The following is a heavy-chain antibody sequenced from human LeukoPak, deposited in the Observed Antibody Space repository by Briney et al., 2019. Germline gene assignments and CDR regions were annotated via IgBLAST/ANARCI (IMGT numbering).Heavy chain of an antibody. CDR2: ITRPGTTI. CDR1: GFTFSAYS. Sequence: GGSLRLSCATSGFTFSAYSMSWVRQAPGKGLEGVSHITRPGTTIYYAESVRGRFSISRDNAKNSLYLQMNSLRAEDTAVYYCARDIVGATVYWGQGTLVTVSS. J-gene: IGHJ4*02. V-gene: IGHV3-48*01. CDR3: ARDIVGATVY. D-gene: IGHD1-26*01.